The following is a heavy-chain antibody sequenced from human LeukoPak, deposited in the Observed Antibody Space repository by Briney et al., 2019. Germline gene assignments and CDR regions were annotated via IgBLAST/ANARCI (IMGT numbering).Heavy chain of an antibody. CDR3: ARDAPYSNYQTIDY. D-gene: IGHD4-11*01. J-gene: IGHJ4*02. CDR1: GYTFTGYY. V-gene: IGHV1-2*02. Sequence: ASVKVSCKASGYTFTGYYMHWVRQAPGQGLEWMGWINPNSGGAYYAQKFQGRVTMTRDTSISTAYMELSRLRSDDTAVYYCARDAPYSNYQTIDYWGQGTLVTVSS. CDR2: INPNSGGA.